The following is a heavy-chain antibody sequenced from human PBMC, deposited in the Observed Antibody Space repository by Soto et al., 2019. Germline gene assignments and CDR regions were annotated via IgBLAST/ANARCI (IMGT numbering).Heavy chain of an antibody. CDR2: ISGSGGST. J-gene: IGHJ4*02. V-gene: IGHV3-23*01. D-gene: IGHD2-15*01. CDR1: GFTFSSYA. Sequence: EVQLLESGGGLVQPGGSLRLSCAASGFTFSSYAMSWVRQAPGKGLEWVSGISGSGGSTYYADSVKGRFTISRDNSENALYVQMSSLRAEDTAVYYCAKEPGGTFDYWGQGTLVTVSS. CDR3: AKEPGGTFDY.